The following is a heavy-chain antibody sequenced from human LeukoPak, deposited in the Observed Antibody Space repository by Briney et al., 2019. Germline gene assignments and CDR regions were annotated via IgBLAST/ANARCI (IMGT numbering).Heavy chain of an antibody. D-gene: IGHD5-18*01. CDR1: GGSFSGYY. J-gene: IGHJ5*02. CDR2: IYYSGST. Sequence: SETLSLTCAVYGGSFSGYYWSWIRQPPGKGLEWIGYIYYSGSTYYNPSLKSRVTISVDTSKNQFSLKLSSVTAADTAVYYCARDRGYSYGYDPVGDNWFDPWGQGTLVTVSS. CDR3: ARDRGYSYGYDPVGDNWFDP. V-gene: IGHV4-30-4*08.